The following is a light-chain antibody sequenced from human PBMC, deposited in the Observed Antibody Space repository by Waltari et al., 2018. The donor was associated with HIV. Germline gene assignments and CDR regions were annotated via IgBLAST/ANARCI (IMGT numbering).Light chain of an antibody. CDR1: QSLLQSNGYNY. Sequence: DIVMTQSPLSLPVTPGEPASISCRSSQSLLQSNGYNYLDWYLQRPGQSPQLLIYLGSNRASGVPDRLSGSGSGTDFTLKISRVEAEDVGVYYCMQGLQSPRTFAQGTKVEIK. V-gene: IGKV2-28*01. J-gene: IGKJ1*01. CDR2: LGS. CDR3: MQGLQSPRT.